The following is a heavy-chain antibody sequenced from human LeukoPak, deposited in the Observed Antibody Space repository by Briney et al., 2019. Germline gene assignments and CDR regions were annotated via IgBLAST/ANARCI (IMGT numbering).Heavy chain of an antibody. Sequence: PGGSLRLSCAASGFTFSDYWMNWVRQAPGKGLEWVANIKQDGSGKYCVDSVKGRFTVSRDNAKDSLLLQMNSLRAEDTAVYYCARGQGYCSGGSCSGPGVFDYWGQGTLVTVSS. CDR1: GFTFSDYW. CDR2: IKQDGSGK. V-gene: IGHV3-7*01. J-gene: IGHJ4*02. D-gene: IGHD2-15*01. CDR3: ARGQGYCSGGSCSGPGVFDY.